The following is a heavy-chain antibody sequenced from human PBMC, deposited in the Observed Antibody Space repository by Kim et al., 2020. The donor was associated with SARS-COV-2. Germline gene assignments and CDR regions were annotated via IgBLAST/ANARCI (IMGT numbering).Heavy chain of an antibody. V-gene: IGHV4-31*03. D-gene: IGHD3-10*01. CDR2: IYYSGST. CDR3: ARANTTEGSGSYGGFDY. CDR1: GGSISSGGYY. J-gene: IGHJ4*02. Sequence: SETLSLTCTVSGGSISSGGYYWSWIRQHPGKGLEWIGYIYYSGSTYYNPSLKSRVTISVDTSKNQFSLKLSSVTAADTAVYYCARANTTEGSGSYGGFDYCGQGTLVTVSS.